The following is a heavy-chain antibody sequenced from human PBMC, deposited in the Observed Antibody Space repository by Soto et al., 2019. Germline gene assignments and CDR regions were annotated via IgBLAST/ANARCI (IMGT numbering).Heavy chain of an antibody. CDR3: ARTRHYDSSGYPYYFDY. J-gene: IGHJ4*02. Sequence: GGSLILSCAAAGFTFSSYCRHWVRQDPGKGLEYVSAISSNGGSTYYANSVKGRFTISRDNSKNTLYLQMGSLRAEDMAVYYCARTRHYDSSGYPYYFDYWGQGTLVTVSS. CDR1: GFTFSSYC. D-gene: IGHD3-22*01. V-gene: IGHV3-64*01. CDR2: ISSNGGST.